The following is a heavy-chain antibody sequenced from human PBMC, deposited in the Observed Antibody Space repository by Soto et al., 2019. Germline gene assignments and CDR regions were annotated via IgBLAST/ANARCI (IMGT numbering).Heavy chain of an antibody. V-gene: IGHV3-23*01. CDR3: AKEPQRGDILTGYTFDY. Sequence: EVQLLESGGGLVQPGGSLRLSCAASGFTFSSYAMSWVRQAPGKGLEWVSAISGSGGSTYYADSVKGRFTISRDNSKNTLYLQMNSLRAEDTAVYYCAKEPQRGDILTGYTFDYWGQGTLVTVSS. J-gene: IGHJ4*02. CDR1: GFTFSSYA. CDR2: ISGSGGST. D-gene: IGHD3-9*01.